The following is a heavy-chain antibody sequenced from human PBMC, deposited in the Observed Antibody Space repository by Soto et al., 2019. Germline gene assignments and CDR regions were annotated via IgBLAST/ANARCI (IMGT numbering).Heavy chain of an antibody. V-gene: IGHV3-23*01. Sequence: TGGSLRLSCAASGFSLSNYGMNWVRQGPTKGLEWVSSMSGRGDTTYYSDSVRGRFSISRDISKNTLYLEMSSLRVEDTAIYYCAKDLTSYVSYGSHPIDPFDIWGQGTRVTVSS. J-gene: IGHJ3*02. CDR3: AKDLTSYVSYGSHPIDPFDI. D-gene: IGHD5-18*01. CDR2: MSGRGDTT. CDR1: GFSLSNYG.